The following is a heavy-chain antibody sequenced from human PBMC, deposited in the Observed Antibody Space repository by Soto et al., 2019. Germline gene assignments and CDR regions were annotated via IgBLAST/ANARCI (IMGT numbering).Heavy chain of an antibody. CDR3: ARXNCSSTSCSRYYYGMDV. D-gene: IGHD2-2*01. CDR2: IDPSDSYT. J-gene: IGHJ6*02. CDR1: GYSFTSYW. Sequence: GESLKISCKGSGYSFTSYWISWVRQMPGKGLEWMGRIDPSDSYTNYSPSFQGHVTISADKSISTAYLQWSSLKASDTAMYYCARXNCSSTSCSRYYYGMDVWGQGTTVTVSS. V-gene: IGHV5-10-1*01.